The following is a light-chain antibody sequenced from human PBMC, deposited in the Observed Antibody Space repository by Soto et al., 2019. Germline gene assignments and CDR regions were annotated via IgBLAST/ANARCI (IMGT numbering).Light chain of an antibody. CDR1: SSNIGSNT. CDR2: GNN. Sequence: QPVLTQPPSVSGTPGQRITISCSGGSSNIGSNTVNWYQQLPGTAPKLLIYGNNQRPSGVPDRISGSKSGTSASLAIRGLRSEEEADYYCAAWDDSLTGWVFGGGTKADRP. CDR3: AAWDDSLTGWV. J-gene: IGLJ2*01. V-gene: IGLV1-44*01.